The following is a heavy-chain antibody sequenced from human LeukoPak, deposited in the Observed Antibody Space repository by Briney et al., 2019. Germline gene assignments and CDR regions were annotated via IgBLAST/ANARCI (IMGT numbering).Heavy chain of an antibody. CDR3: ARASGWLDYYYYYMDV. J-gene: IGHJ6*03. CDR2: INPNSGGT. CDR1: GYTFTGYY. Sequence: GSSVKVSCKASGYTFTGYYMHWVRQAPGQGLEWMGWINPNSGGTNYAQKFQGRVTMTRDTSISTAYMELRRLRSDDTAVYYCARASGWLDYYYYYMDVWGKGTTVTVSS. V-gene: IGHV1-2*02. D-gene: IGHD6-19*01.